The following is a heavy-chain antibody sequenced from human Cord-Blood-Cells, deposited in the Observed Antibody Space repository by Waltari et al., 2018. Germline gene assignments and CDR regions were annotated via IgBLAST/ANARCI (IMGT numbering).Heavy chain of an antibody. Sequence: QVQLVQSGAEVKKPGASVKVSCKASGYTFTGYYMHWVRQAPGQGLEWMWRINPSSGGTNYAQKFQGRVTMTRDTSISTAYMGLSRLGSDDTAVYYCARARCTGGVCYDAFDIWCQGTMVTVSS. CDR3: ARARCTGGVCYDAFDI. CDR2: INPSSGGT. CDR1: GYTFTGYY. V-gene: IGHV1-2*06. D-gene: IGHD2-8*02. J-gene: IGHJ3*02.